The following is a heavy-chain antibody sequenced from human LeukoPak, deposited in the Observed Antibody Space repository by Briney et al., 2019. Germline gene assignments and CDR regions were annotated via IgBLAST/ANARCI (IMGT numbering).Heavy chain of an antibody. CDR3: ARHEGNCSGGSCYSNYYYYMDV. J-gene: IGHJ6*03. V-gene: IGHV4-39*01. CDR1: GGSISSSSYY. D-gene: IGHD2-15*01. CDR2: IYYSGST. Sequence: SETLSLTCTVSGGSISSSSYYWGWIRPPPGKGLEWIGSIYYSGSTYYDPSLKSRVTISVDTSKNQFSLKLSSVTAADTAVYYCARHEGNCSGGSCYSNYYYYMDVWGKGTTVTVSS.